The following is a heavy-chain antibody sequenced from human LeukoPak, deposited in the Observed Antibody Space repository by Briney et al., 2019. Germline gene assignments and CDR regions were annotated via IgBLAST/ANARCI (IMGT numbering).Heavy chain of an antibody. D-gene: IGHD6-6*01. V-gene: IGHV3-9*01. CDR1: GFTFDDYG. J-gene: IGHJ4*02. CDR2: TSWNSGSI. CDR3: AKDLGSSFSSNFDY. Sequence: TGRSLRLSCVASGFTFDDYGMHWVRQAPGKGLEWVSGTSWNSGSIGYADSVKGRSTISRDNAKNSLYLQMNSLRAEDTALYYCAKDLGSSFSSNFDYWGQGTLVTVSS.